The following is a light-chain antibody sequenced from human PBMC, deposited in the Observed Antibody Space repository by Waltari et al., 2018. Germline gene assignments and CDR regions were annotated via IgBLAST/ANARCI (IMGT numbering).Light chain of an antibody. V-gene: IGKV2-28*01. Sequence: DIVMTQSPLSLPVTPGEPASISCRSSQSLLHSNGYNYLDWYLQKPGQSPQLLIYLGSNRASGVPDRFSGSGSGTDFTLKISRVEAEDVGVYYCMQALQTSYTFGQGTEVESK. CDR1: QSLLHSNGYNY. CDR3: MQALQTSYT. CDR2: LGS. J-gene: IGKJ2*01.